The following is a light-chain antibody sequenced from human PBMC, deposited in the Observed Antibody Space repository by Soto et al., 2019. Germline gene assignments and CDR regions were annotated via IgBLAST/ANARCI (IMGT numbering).Light chain of an antibody. CDR3: QQRSNWPGIT. Sequence: EIALTQSQATLSLSPGERATLACRASQSVSSYLAWYQQKPGQAPRLLIYDASNRATGIPARFSGSGSGTDFTLTISSLEPEDFAVYYCQQRSNWPGITFGPGTKVDIK. CDR1: QSVSSY. J-gene: IGKJ3*01. V-gene: IGKV3-11*01. CDR2: DAS.